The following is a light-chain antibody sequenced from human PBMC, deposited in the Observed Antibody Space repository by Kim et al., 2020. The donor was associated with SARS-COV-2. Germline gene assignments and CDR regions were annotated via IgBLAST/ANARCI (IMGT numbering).Light chain of an antibody. J-gene: IGLJ2*01. CDR1: HIGRKS. CDR2: YDS. Sequence: VAQGKTARITCGGNHIGRKSVHWYQQKPSQAPVVVIYYDSDRSSGIPERFSGSNAGNTGTRTISRVEAGDEADYYCQVGDNTSGVVFGGGTQLTVL. CDR3: QVGDNTSGVV. V-gene: IGLV3-21*04.